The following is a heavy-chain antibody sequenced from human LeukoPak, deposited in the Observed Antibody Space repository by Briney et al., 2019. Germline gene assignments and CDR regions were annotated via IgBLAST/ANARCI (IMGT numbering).Heavy chain of an antibody. Sequence: GGSLRLSCAVSGITLSNYGMSWVRQAPGKGLEWVAGISDSGGRTNYADSVKGRFTNSRDNPKNTIYLQMNSLRAEDTAVYSCAKRGVVIRVILVGFHKEAYYFDSWGQGALVTVSS. J-gene: IGHJ4*02. CDR2: ISDSGGRT. CDR1: GITLSNYG. V-gene: IGHV3-23*01. CDR3: AKRGVVIRVILVGFHKEAYYFDS. D-gene: IGHD3-22*01.